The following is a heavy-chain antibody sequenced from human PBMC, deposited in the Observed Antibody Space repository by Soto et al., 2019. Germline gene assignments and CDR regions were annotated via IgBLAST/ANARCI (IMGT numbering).Heavy chain of an antibody. J-gene: IGHJ5*02. CDR2: IIPIFGTA. CDR1: GGTFSSYA. V-gene: IGHV1-69*06. Sequence: QVQLVQSGAEVKKPGSSVKVSCKASGGTFSSYAISWVRQAPGQGLEWMGGIIPIFGTANYAQKFQGRVTITADKSTSTAYIELSSLRSEDTAVYYCARDLAYCGGDCYGWFDPWGQGTLVTVSS. CDR3: ARDLAYCGGDCYGWFDP. D-gene: IGHD2-21*02.